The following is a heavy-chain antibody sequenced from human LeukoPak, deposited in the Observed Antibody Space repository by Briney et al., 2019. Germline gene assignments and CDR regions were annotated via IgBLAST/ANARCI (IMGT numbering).Heavy chain of an antibody. Sequence: PGGSLRLSCAASGFTFSSYAMSWVRQAPGKGLEWVSAISGSGGSTYYADSVKGRFTISRDNSKKTLYLQMNSLRAEDTAVYYCAKDQIVVVPAALDYWGQGTLVTVSS. CDR3: AKDQIVVVPAALDY. J-gene: IGHJ4*02. D-gene: IGHD2-2*01. CDR2: ISGSGGST. CDR1: GFTFSSYA. V-gene: IGHV3-23*01.